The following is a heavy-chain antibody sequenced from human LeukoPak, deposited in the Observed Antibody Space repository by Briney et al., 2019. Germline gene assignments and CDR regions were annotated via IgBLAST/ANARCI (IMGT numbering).Heavy chain of an antibody. Sequence: GGSLRLSCAASGFTFSSFAMHWVRQTPGEGLEWVAVISYDGSNKYYADSVQGRFTISRDNSKNTLYLQVGSLRIEDTAIYYCARAHTPNVVSATPYWGQGTLVTV. J-gene: IGHJ4*02. CDR3: ARAHTPNVVSATPY. CDR2: ISYDGSNK. V-gene: IGHV3-30-3*01. D-gene: IGHD2-15*01. CDR1: GFTFSSFA.